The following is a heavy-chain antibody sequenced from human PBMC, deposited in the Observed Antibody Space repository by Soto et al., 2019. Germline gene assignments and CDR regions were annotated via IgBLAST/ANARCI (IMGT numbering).Heavy chain of an antibody. J-gene: IGHJ6*02. V-gene: IGHV3-30*18. CDR3: AKDMTRFLAWPHYFLGLDV. Sequence: QAQLVESGGGVVQPGRSLRLSCEASGYSFSNYGMHWVRQAPGKGLEWVAAISYDGITKYYSDSLKGRFIISKDNSKNTLYQEMNSLRPEDTAVYYCAKDMTRFLAWPHYFLGLDVWGQGTTVTVSS. CDR1: GYSFSNYG. D-gene: IGHD3-3*01. CDR2: ISYDGITK.